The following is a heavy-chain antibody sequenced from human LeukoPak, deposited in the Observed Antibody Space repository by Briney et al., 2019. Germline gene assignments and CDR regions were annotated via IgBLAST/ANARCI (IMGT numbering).Heavy chain of an antibody. V-gene: IGHV3-9*01. CDR1: GFTFDDYA. D-gene: IGHD5-18*01. CDR3: AKDTRYSYGYGMDV. Sequence: PGGSLRLSCAASGFTFDDYAMNWVRQAPGKCLEWVSGITWNSGSTGYADSVKGRFTISRDNAKNSLYLQMNSLRAEDTALYYCAKDTRYSYGYGMDVWGQGTTVTVSS. CDR2: ITWNSGST. J-gene: IGHJ6*02.